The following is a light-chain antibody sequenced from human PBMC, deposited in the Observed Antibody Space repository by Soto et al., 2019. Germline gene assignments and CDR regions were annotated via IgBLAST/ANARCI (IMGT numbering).Light chain of an antibody. CDR3: QQYYTSPTWT. J-gene: IGKJ1*01. V-gene: IGKV4-1*01. CDR2: WAS. Sequence: IVMTQSPDSLAVSLGERATINCKSSQTILYSSNNKNYLAWFQQKPGQPPKLLIYWASTRESGVPDRFGGSGSETDFTLTISSLQAEDVAIYYCQQYYTSPTWTFGQGTKVEIK. CDR1: QTILYSSNNKNY.